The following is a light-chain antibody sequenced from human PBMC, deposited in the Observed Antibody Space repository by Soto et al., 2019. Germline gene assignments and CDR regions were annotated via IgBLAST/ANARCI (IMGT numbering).Light chain of an antibody. CDR1: QTVNNNY. V-gene: IGKV3D-20*02. CDR2: GAY. J-gene: IGKJ1*01. CDR3: QQSSNWPLGT. Sequence: PGERAILSCRFSQTVNNNYLAWCQQKPGQAPRLLIYGAYRRATGIPDRFRGGGSGTDFNITISSLDPEDSAVYYCQQSSNWPLGTCGQGTKVDIK.